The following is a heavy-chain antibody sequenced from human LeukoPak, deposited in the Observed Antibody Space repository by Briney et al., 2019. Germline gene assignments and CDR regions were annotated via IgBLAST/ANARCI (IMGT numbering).Heavy chain of an antibody. CDR2: INSDGSST. V-gene: IGHV3-74*01. CDR1: GFTFSSYW. J-gene: IGHJ4*02. D-gene: IGHD3-9*01. CDR3: ARDSLSDYDILTELGY. Sequence: GGSLRLSCAASGFTFSSYWMHWVRQAPGKGLVWVSRINSDGSSTSYADSVKGRFTISRDNAKNTLYLQMNSLRAEDTAVYYRARDSLSDYDILTELGYWGQGTLVTVSS.